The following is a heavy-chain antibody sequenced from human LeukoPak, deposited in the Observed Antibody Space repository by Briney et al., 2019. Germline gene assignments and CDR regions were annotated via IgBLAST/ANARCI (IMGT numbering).Heavy chain of an antibody. J-gene: IGHJ4*02. CDR3: AKWGDYDILTGYYVPDY. D-gene: IGHD3-9*01. CDR1: GFTFTNDA. CDR2: ITGSDGTS. V-gene: IGHV3-23*01. Sequence: PGTSLRLSCVASGFTFTNDAISWVRQAPGKGLEWVSAITGSDGTSHYADSVKGRFTISRDNSKNTLYLQVNSLRAEDTAVYYCAKWGDYDILTGYYVPDYWGQGTLVTVSS.